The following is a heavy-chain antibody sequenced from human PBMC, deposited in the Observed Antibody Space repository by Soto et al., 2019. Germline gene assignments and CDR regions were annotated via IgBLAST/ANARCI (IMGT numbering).Heavy chain of an antibody. D-gene: IGHD2-15*01. Sequence: GESLKISCKGSGYRFTSYWIGWVRQMPGKGLEWMGIIYPGDSDTRYSPSFQGQVTISADKSISTAYLQWSSLKASDTAMYYCARLPYCSGGSCYSFSDYWGQGTLVTVSS. CDR3: ARLPYCSGGSCYSFSDY. CDR2: IYPGDSDT. V-gene: IGHV5-51*01. CDR1: GYRFTSYW. J-gene: IGHJ4*02.